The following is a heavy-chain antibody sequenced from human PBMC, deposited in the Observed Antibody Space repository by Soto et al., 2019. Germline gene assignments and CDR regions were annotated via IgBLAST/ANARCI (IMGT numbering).Heavy chain of an antibody. J-gene: IGHJ4*02. CDR2: ISGSGGST. D-gene: IGHD6-19*01. Sequence: GGSLRLSCAASGFTFSSYAMSWVRQAPGKGLEWVSAISGSGGSTYYGDSVKGRFTISRDNSKNTLYLQMNSLRAEDTAVYYCAKAGESYSSGWYGDYWGQGTLVTVSS. V-gene: IGHV3-23*01. CDR1: GFTFSSYA. CDR3: AKAGESYSSGWYGDY.